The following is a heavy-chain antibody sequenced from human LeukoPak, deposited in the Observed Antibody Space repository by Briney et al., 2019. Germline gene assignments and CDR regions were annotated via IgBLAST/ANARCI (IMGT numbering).Heavy chain of an antibody. CDR2: IYRRGST. J-gene: IGHJ6*03. D-gene: IGHD5-12*01. CDR3: ARVVYSGYDFRGAMDV. CDR1: GYSISSGYY. Sequence: SETLSLTCTVSGYSISSGYYWGWIRQSPGKGLEWIGNIYRRGSTHYNPSLKSRVTISMDTSKNQFSLKLSSVTAADTAVYYCARVVYSGYDFRGAMDVWGKGTTVTVSS. V-gene: IGHV4-38-2*02.